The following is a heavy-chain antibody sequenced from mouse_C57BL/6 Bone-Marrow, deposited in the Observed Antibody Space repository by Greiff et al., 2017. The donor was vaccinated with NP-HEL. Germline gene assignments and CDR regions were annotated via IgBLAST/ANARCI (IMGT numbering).Heavy chain of an antibody. Sequence: VQLQQSGPELVKPGASVKISCKASGYSFTDYNMNWVKQSNGKSLEWIGVINPNYGTTSYNQKFKGKATLTVDQSSSTAYMQLNSLTSEDSAVYYCAIYYYGSSYDYAMDYWGQGTSVTVSS. J-gene: IGHJ4*01. V-gene: IGHV1-39*01. D-gene: IGHD1-1*01. CDR1: GYSFTDYN. CDR3: AIYYYGSSYDYAMDY. CDR2: INPNYGTT.